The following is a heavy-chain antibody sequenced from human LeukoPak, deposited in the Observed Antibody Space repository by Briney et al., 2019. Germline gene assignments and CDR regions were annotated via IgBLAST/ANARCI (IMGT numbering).Heavy chain of an antibody. CDR1: GFTFSSYS. CDR2: ISWNSGSI. D-gene: IGHD1-26*01. Sequence: GGSLRLSCAASGFTFSSYSMNWVRQAPGKGLEWVSGISWNSGSIGYADSVKGRFTISRDNAKKSLYLQMNSLRAEDTALYYCAKSILVGATPFDYWGQGTLVTVSS. V-gene: IGHV3-9*01. CDR3: AKSILVGATPFDY. J-gene: IGHJ4*02.